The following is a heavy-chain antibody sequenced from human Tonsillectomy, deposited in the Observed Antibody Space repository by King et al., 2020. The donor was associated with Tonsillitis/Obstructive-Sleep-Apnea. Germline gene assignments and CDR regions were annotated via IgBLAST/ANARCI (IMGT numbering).Heavy chain of an antibody. V-gene: IGHV1-46*01. D-gene: IGHD1-1*01. Sequence: QLVQSGAEVKKPGASVKVSCKASGYTFTSYYMHWVRQAPGQGLEWMGIINPSGGSTGYAQKFQGRVTMTRDTSTSTVYMELSSLRSEDTAVYYCARIGRLTRSADAFDIWGQGTMVTVSS. J-gene: IGHJ3*02. CDR3: ARIGRLTRSADAFDI. CDR1: GYTFTSYY. CDR2: INPSGGST.